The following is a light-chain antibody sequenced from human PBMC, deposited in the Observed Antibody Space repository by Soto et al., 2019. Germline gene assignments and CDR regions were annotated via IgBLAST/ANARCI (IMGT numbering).Light chain of an antibody. Sequence: DIQMTQSPSSLAASLGDRVTITCRASQSISSYLNWYQQKPGKAPKLLIYAASSLQSGVPSGFSGSGSGTDFTLTISSLQPEDFATYYCQQSYSTPRTFGQGTKGDNK. V-gene: IGKV1-39*01. CDR3: QQSYSTPRT. CDR2: AAS. J-gene: IGKJ1*01. CDR1: QSISSY.